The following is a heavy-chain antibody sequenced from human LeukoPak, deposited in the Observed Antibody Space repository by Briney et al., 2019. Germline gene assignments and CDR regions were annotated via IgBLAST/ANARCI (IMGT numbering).Heavy chain of an antibody. CDR3: ARDRPVVVPAATRGAFDI. Sequence: SETLSLTCTVSGGSISSGGYYWSWIRQPPGKGLEWIGYIYHSGSTYYNPSLKSRVTISVDRSKNQFSLKLSSVTAADTAVYYCARDRPVVVPAATRGAFDIWGQGTMVTVSS. J-gene: IGHJ3*02. CDR1: GGSISSGGYY. D-gene: IGHD2-2*01. V-gene: IGHV4-30-2*01. CDR2: IYHSGST.